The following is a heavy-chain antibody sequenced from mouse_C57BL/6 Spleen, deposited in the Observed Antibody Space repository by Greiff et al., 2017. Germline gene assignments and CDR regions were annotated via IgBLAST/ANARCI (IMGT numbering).Heavy chain of an antibody. D-gene: IGHD2-3*01. CDR2: IDPETGGT. V-gene: IGHV1-15*01. J-gene: IGHJ2*01. CDR1: GYTFTDYE. Sequence: QVQLQQSGAELVRPGASVTLSCKASGYTFTDYEMHWVKQTPVHGLEWIGAIDPETGGTAYNQKFKGKAILTADKSSSTAYMELRSLTSEDSAVYYCTRVRGWFLDYWGQGTTLTVSS. CDR3: TRVRGWFLDY.